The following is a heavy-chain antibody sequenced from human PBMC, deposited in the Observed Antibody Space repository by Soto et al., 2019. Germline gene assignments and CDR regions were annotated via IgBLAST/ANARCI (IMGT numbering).Heavy chain of an antibody. Sequence: GESLRLSCAASGFIFRNYAIHWVRQAPGKGLEWVAVISRDGSHKYYLDSVKGRFTISRDNSKDTVNLLMNSLRDDDSAMYYCARSRNSAVADSFDFWGQGT. J-gene: IGHJ4*02. CDR1: GFIFRNYA. D-gene: IGHD1-26*01. V-gene: IGHV3-30*04. CDR3: ARSRNSAVADSFDF. CDR2: ISRDGSHK.